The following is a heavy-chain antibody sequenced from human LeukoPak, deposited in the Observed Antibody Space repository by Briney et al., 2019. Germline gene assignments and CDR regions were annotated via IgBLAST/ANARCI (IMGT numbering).Heavy chain of an antibody. CDR3: ARVGSSSSWYVLSYFDY. CDR2: INIDGSGT. D-gene: IGHD6-13*01. Sequence: QPSETLSLTCAVYGGSFSGYYWMHWVRQAPGKGLVWVSRINIDGSGTNYADSVKGRFTISRDNAKNTLYLQMNSLRAEDTAVYYCARVGSSSSWYVLSYFDYWGQGTLVTVSS. V-gene: IGHV3-74*01. CDR1: GGSFSGYYW. J-gene: IGHJ4*02.